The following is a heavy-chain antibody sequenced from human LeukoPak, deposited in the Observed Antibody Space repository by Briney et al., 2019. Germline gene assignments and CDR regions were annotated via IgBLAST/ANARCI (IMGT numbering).Heavy chain of an antibody. V-gene: IGHV3-23*01. CDR3: AKIRGLGATTRNYFDY. CDR2: ISGSGGST. CDR1: GFTFSSYA. Sequence: PGGSLRLSCAASGFTFSSYAMSWVRQAPGKRLEWVSAISGSGGSTYYADSVKGRFTISRDNSKNTLYLQMNSLRAEDTAVYYCAKIRGLGATTRNYFDYWGQGTLVTVSS. D-gene: IGHD1-26*01. J-gene: IGHJ4*02.